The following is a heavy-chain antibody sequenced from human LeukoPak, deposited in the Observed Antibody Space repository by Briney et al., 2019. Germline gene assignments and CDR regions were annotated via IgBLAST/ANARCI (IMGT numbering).Heavy chain of an antibody. CDR2: INSDGGTT. CDR3: ARDLGAGLGY. J-gene: IGHJ4*02. CDR1: GXTFSPYW. Sequence: GGSLRLSCAASGXTFSPYWMHWVRQAPGKGLVWVSRINSDGGTTGYADSVKGRFTISRDNVKNTLYLQMNSLRDADTAVYYCARDLGAGLGYWGQGTLVTVSS. V-gene: IGHV3-74*01. D-gene: IGHD1-26*01.